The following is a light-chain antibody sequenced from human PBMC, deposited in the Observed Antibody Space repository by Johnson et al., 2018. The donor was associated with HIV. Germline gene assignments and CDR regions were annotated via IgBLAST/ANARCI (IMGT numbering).Light chain of an antibody. Sequence: QSVLTQPPSVSAAPGQKVTISCSGSSSNIGNNYVSWYQQLPGTAPKLLIYENNKRPTGITDRFSGSKSGTSATLGITGLQTGDEADYYCGTWDSSLSAPYIFGTWPKVTAL. J-gene: IGLJ1*01. V-gene: IGLV1-51*02. CDR2: ENN. CDR3: GTWDSSLSAPYI. CDR1: SSNIGNNY.